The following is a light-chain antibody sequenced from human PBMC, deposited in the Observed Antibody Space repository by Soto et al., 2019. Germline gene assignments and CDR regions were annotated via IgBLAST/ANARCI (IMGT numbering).Light chain of an antibody. CDR1: SSKNGSST. J-gene: IGLJ1*01. CDR2: SNN. CDR3: AAWDDSLNGYV. V-gene: IGLV1-44*01. Sequence: QSALTQPPSGSGNPGQRVTISFFGSSSKNGSSTVNWDQQLPGTAPKLLIYSNNQRPSGVPDRFSGSKSGTSASLAISGLQSEXXADYXXAAWDDSLNGYVIGTGTKVTVL.